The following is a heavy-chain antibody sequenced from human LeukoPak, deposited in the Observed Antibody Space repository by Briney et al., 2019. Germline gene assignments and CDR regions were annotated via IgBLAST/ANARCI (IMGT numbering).Heavy chain of an antibody. CDR2: IYSGGST. V-gene: IGHV3-53*01. CDR1: GFTVSSNY. J-gene: IGHJ4*02. Sequence: GGSLRLSCAASGFTVSSNYMSWVRQAPGKGLEWVSVIYSGGSTYYADSVKGRFTISRDNSKDTLYLQMNSLRAEDTAVYYCARAQAGIAAAVDYWGQGTLVTVSS. CDR3: ARAQAGIAAAVDY. D-gene: IGHD6-13*01.